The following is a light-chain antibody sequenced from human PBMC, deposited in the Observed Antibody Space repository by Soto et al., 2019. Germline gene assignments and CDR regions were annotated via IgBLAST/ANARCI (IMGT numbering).Light chain of an antibody. J-gene: IGKJ1*01. Sequence: EIVMTQSPATLSVSPGERATLSCRASQSFSSNLAWFQHKPGQAPRLLIYGASTRATGIPARFSGSGSGREFTLTISSLQSEDFAVYYCQQYNDWPRTFGEGTKVEI. CDR1: QSFSSN. CDR3: QQYNDWPRT. CDR2: GAS. V-gene: IGKV3-15*01.